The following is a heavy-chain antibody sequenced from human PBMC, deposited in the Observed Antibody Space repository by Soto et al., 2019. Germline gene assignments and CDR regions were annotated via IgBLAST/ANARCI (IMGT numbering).Heavy chain of an antibody. J-gene: IGHJ6*02. CDR2: IYHSGST. CDR1: GGSISSSNW. CDR3: AGINYDILTGYYYGMDV. Sequence: TSETLSLTCAVCGGSISSSNWWSWVRQPPGKGLEWIGEIYHSGSTNYNPSLKSRVTISVDKSKNQFSLKLSSVTAADTAVYYCAGINYDILTGYYYGMDVWGQGTTVTVSS. D-gene: IGHD3-9*01. V-gene: IGHV4-4*02.